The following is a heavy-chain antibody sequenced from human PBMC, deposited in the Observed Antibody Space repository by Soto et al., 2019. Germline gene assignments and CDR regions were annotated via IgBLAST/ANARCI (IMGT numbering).Heavy chain of an antibody. D-gene: IGHD4-17*01. CDR1: GFTFSSYG. J-gene: IGHJ6*02. CDR3: ARGLSFSYGDPYYYYGMDV. CDR2: IWYDGSNK. Sequence: QVQLVESGGGVVQPGRSLRLSCAASGFTFSSYGMHWVRQAPGKGLEWVAVIWYDGSNKYYADSVKGRFTISRDNSKNXLXPQMNSLRAEDTAVYYCARGLSFSYGDPYYYYGMDVWGQGTTVTVSS. V-gene: IGHV3-33*01.